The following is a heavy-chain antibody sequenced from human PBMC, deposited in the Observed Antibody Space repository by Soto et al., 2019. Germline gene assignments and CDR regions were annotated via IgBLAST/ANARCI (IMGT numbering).Heavy chain of an antibody. J-gene: IGHJ4*02. CDR3: ARGRSSSWYSGSFDY. CDR1: GYTFTTYS. V-gene: IGHV1-3*01. D-gene: IGHD6-13*01. CDR2: INAGYGDS. Sequence: ASVKVSCKASGYTFTTYSIHWVRQAPGQRLEWMGWINAGYGDSKYSQKFQGRVTITRDASASTAYMELSNLRSEDTAIYYCARGRSSSWYSGSFDYWGLGTLVTVSS.